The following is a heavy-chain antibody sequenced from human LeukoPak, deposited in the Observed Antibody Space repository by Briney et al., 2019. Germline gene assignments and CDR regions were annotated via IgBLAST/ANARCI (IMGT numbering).Heavy chain of an antibody. CDR3: VTGRYSYGWYDH. J-gene: IGHJ5*02. D-gene: IGHD1-26*01. V-gene: IGHV4-59*13. CDR2: MYYGGSP. CDR1: GGSISSLY. Sequence: SETLSLTCTVSGGSISSLYWSWIRQPPGKGLEWIGYMYYGGSPNYNPSLKSRVITSLDTSKNQFSLKLNSVTTADTAVYYCVTGRYSYGWYDHWGQGILVTVSS.